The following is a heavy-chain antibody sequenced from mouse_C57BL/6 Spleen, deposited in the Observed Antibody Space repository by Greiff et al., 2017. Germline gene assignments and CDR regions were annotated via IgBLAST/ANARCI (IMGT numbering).Heavy chain of an antibody. CDR1: GYTFTSYW. D-gene: IGHD3-2*02. V-gene: IGHV1-55*01. J-gene: IGHJ2*01. CDR3: ASGGQLRLRGVGY. Sequence: QVQLQQPGAELVKPGASVKMSCKASGYTFTSYWITWVKQRPGQGLEWIGDIYPGSGSTNYNEKFKSKATLTVDKSSSTAYMQLSSLTSEDSAVYYCASGGQLRLRGVGYWGQGTTLTVSS. CDR2: IYPGSGST.